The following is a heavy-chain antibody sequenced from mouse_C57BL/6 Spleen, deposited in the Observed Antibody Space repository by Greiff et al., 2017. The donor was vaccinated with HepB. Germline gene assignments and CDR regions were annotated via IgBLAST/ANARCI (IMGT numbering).Heavy chain of an antibody. CDR2: ISYDGSN. D-gene: IGHD2-2*01. J-gene: IGHJ1*03. CDR3: TPYYGYDDWYFDV. V-gene: IGHV3-6*01. Sequence: ESGPGLVKPSQSLSLTCSVTGYSITSGYYWNWIRQFPGNKLEWMGYISYDGSNNYNPSLKNRISITRDTSKNQFFLKLNSVTTEDTATYYCTPYYGYDDWYFDVWGTGTTVTVSS. CDR1: GYSITSGYY.